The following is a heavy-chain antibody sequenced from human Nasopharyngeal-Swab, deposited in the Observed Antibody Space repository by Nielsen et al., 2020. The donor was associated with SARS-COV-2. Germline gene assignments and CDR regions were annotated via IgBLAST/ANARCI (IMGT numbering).Heavy chain of an antibody. CDR2: IYYSGST. CDR3: ARDKVTVDYYYYGMDV. D-gene: IGHD4-23*01. Sequence: WIRQPPGKGLEWIGYIYYSGSTNYNPSLKSRVTISVDTSKNQFSLKLSSVTAADTAVYYCARDKVTVDYYYYGMDVWGQGTTVTVSS. J-gene: IGHJ6*02. V-gene: IGHV4-59*01.